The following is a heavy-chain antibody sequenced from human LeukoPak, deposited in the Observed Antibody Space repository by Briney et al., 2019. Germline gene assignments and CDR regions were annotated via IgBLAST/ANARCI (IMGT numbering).Heavy chain of an antibody. CDR3: ARGRVGTMIVVAGGVYYFDY. CDR1: GGSISSGDYY. J-gene: IGHJ4*02. V-gene: IGHV4-30-4*01. D-gene: IGHD3-22*01. Sequence: SETLSLTCTVSGGSISSGDYYWSWIRQPPGKGLEWIGYIYYSGSTYYNPSLKSRVTISVDTSKNQFSLKLSSVTAADTAVYYCARGRVGTMIVVAGGVYYFDYWGQGTLVTVSS. CDR2: IYYSGST.